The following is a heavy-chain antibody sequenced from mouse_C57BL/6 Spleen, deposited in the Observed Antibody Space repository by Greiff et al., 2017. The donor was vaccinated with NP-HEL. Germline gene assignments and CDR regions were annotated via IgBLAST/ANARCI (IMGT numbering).Heavy chain of an antibody. D-gene: IGHD2-1*01. CDR2: IDPENGDT. J-gene: IGHJ1*03. V-gene: IGHV14-4*01. CDR1: GFNIKDDY. CDR3: TTTVDHPYYGKPHWYFDV. Sequence: EVQLQQSGAELVRPGASVKLSCTASGFNIKDDYMHWVKQRPEQGLEWIGWIDPENGDTEYASKFQGKATITADTSSNTAYLQLSSLTSEDTAVYYCTTTVDHPYYGKPHWYFDVWGTGTTVTVSS.